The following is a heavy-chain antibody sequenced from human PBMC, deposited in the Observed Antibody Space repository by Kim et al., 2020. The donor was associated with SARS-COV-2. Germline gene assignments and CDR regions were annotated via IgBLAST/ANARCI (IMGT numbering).Heavy chain of an antibody. D-gene: IGHD1-26*01. J-gene: IGHJ4*02. V-gene: IGHV3-9*01. Sequence: DSGKGRFTISRDNAKNSLYLQMNSLRAEDTALYYCAKDEGSGSYYGGLDYWGQGTLVTVSS. CDR3: AKDEGSGSYYGGLDY.